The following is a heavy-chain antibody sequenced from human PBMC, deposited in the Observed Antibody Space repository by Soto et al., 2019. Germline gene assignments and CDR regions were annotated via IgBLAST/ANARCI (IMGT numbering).Heavy chain of an antibody. D-gene: IGHD6-19*01. J-gene: IGHJ4*02. Sequence: SVKVSCKASGGTFSSYAISWVRQAPGQGLEWMGGIIPIFGTANYAQKFQGRVTITADKSTSTAYMELSSLRSEDTAVYYCAREKAAVAGSFDYWDQGTLGTVSS. CDR2: IIPIFGTA. CDR1: GGTFSSYA. V-gene: IGHV1-69*06. CDR3: AREKAAVAGSFDY.